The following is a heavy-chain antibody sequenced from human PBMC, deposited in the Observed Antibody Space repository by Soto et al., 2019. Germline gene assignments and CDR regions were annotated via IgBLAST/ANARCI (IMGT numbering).Heavy chain of an antibody. CDR2: IIPIFGTA. J-gene: IGHJ3*02. V-gene: IGHV1-69*13. CDR1: GGTFSSYA. D-gene: IGHD6-6*01. Sequence: GASVKVSCKASGGTFSSYAISWVRQAPGQGLEWMGGIIPIFGTANYAQKFQGRVTITADESTSTAYMELSSLRSEDTAVYYCARDTAPYIAARPPNAFDIWGQGTMVTVSS. CDR3: ARDTAPYIAARPPNAFDI.